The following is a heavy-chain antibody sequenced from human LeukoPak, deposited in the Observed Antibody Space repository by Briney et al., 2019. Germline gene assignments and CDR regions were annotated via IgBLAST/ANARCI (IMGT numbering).Heavy chain of an antibody. J-gene: IGHJ4*02. V-gene: IGHV3-30*03. CDR3: ARDRNWGYFDY. CDR2: ISYDGRIK. D-gene: IGHD7-27*01. Sequence: SLRLSCAASGFTFSNYAMPWVRQAPAKGLEWVALISYDGRIKNYADSVKGRFTISRDNSKNTLSLQMNSPTSEDTAVYYCARDRNWGYFDYWGQGTLVTVSS. CDR1: GFTFSNYA.